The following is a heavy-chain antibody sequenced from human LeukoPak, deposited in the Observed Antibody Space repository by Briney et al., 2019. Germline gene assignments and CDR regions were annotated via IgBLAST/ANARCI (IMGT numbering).Heavy chain of an antibody. Sequence: PSETLSLTCTVSGYFISSGYYWGWIRQSPGKGLEWIGTMFHSGNTYYNPSLNSRVTLSVDTSKNQFSLELNSVTAADTAVYYCAKVGYCDAGPCYFDSWVQGTLVTVSS. D-gene: IGHD2-15*01. V-gene: IGHV4-38-2*02. CDR1: GYFISSGYY. J-gene: IGHJ4*02. CDR2: MFHSGNT. CDR3: AKVGYCDAGPCYFDS.